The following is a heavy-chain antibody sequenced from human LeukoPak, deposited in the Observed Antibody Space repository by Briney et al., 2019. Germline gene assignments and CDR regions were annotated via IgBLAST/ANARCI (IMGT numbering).Heavy chain of an antibody. CDR3: ARDSDIGYFDY. CDR1: SGSISTSNYY. D-gene: IGHD5-12*01. V-gene: IGHV4-39*07. CDR2: IFYSGST. J-gene: IGHJ4*02. Sequence: SETLSLTCTVSSGSISTSNYYWGWVRQPPGKALEWIGNIFYSGSTYYSPSLKSRVTISLDTSRNQFSLKLNSVTAADTAVYYCARDSDIGYFDYWGQGTLVTVSS.